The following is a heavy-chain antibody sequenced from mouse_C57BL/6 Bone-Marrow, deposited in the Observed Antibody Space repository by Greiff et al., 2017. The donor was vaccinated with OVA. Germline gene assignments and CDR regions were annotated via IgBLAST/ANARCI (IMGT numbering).Heavy chain of an antibody. CDR1: GYTFTSYW. D-gene: IGHD2-5*01. CDR2: IDPSDSYT. V-gene: IGHV1-69*01. CDR3: ARRGYSNCLGAMDY. Sequence: VQLQQPGAELVMPGASVKLSCKASGYTFTSYWMHWVKQRPGQGLEWIGEIDPSDSYTNYNQKFKGKSTLTVDKSSSTAYMQLSSLTSEDSAVYYCARRGYSNCLGAMDYWGKGTSVTVSS. J-gene: IGHJ4*01.